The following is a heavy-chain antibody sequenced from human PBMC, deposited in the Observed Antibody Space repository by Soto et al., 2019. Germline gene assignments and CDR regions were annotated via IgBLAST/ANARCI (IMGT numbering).Heavy chain of an antibody. CDR1: EFAFVKYW. CDR2: INMDGTKT. J-gene: IGHJ5*02. CDR3: ARDYYYDSRSSSVNWFDP. Sequence: GGSLRLSCVASEFAFVKYWIHFVRQAPWRGLVWVSRINMDGTKTAYADSVKGRFTVSRDNANNTLYLQMNSLGVEDTAVYYCARDYYYDSRSSSVNWFDPWGQGTLVTVSS. V-gene: IGHV3-74*01. D-gene: IGHD3-22*01.